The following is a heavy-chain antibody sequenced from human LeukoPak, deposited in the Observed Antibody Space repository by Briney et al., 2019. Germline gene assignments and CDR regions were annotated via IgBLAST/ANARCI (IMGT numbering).Heavy chain of an antibody. Sequence: GGSLRLSCAASGFTFSSYAMSWVRQAPGKGLEWVSAISGGGGSTYYADSVKGRFTISRDNSKNTLYLQMNSLRAEDTAVYYCARDHPAYSISLVYWGQGTLVTVSS. J-gene: IGHJ4*02. CDR1: GFTFSSYA. D-gene: IGHD6-6*01. V-gene: IGHV3-23*01. CDR3: ARDHPAYSISLVY. CDR2: ISGGGGST.